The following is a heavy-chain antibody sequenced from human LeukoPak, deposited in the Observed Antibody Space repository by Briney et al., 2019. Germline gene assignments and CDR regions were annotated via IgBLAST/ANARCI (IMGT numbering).Heavy chain of an antibody. D-gene: IGHD3-22*01. CDR2: IYTSGST. V-gene: IGHV4-4*09. CDR1: GGSISSYY. CDR3: ARSGYYYDSSGYYPFDY. J-gene: IGHJ4*02. Sequence: PSETLSLTCTVSGGSISSYYWSWIRQPPGKGLEWNGYIYTSGSTNYNPSLKSRVTISVDTSKNQFSLKLSSVTAADTAVYYCARSGYYYDSSGYYPFDYWGQGTLVTVSS.